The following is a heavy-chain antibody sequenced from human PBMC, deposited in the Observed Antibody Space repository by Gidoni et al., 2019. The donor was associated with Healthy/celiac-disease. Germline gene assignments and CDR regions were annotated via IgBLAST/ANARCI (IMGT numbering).Heavy chain of an antibody. V-gene: IGHV3-30-3*01. CDR3: ARRDYAGLYYYYYYMDV. J-gene: IGHJ6*03. CDR2: ISYDGSNK. CDR1: GFTFSSYA. D-gene: IGHD4-17*01. Sequence: QVQLVESGGGVVQPGRSLRLSCAASGFTFSSYAMHWVRQAPGKGLEWVAVISYDGSNKYYADSVKGRFTISRDNSKNTLYLQMNSLRAEDTAVYYCARRDYAGLYYYYYYMDVWGKGTTVTVSS.